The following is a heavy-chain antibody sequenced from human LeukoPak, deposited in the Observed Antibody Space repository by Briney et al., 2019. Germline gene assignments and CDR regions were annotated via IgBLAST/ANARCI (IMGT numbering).Heavy chain of an antibody. D-gene: IGHD1-26*01. CDR3: ARGPGASRTGDFDY. V-gene: IGHV4-34*01. CDR2: ISHSGST. CDR1: GGSFSGYY. J-gene: IGHJ4*02. Sequence: SETLSLTCAVYGGSFSGYYWSWIRQPPGKGLEWIGEISHSGSTNYNPSLKSRVTISVDTSKNQFSLKLSSVTAADTAVYYCARGPGASRTGDFDYWGQGTLVTVSS.